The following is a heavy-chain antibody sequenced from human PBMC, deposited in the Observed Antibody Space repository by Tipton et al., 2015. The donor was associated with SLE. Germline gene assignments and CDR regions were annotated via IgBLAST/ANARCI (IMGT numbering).Heavy chain of an antibody. CDR3: ARGGESYDY. V-gene: IGHV4-61*01. D-gene: IGHD1-26*01. J-gene: IGHJ4*02. CDR1: GYSISSGYY. Sequence: TLSLTCAVSGYSISSGYYWSWIRQPPGKGLEWIGYIYYSGSTNYNPSLKSRVTISVDTSKNQFSLKLGSVTAADTAVYYCARGGESYDYWGQGTLVTVSS. CDR2: IYYSGST.